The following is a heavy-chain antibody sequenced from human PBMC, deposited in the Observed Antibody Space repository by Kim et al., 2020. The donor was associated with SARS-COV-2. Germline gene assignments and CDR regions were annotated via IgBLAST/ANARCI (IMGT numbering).Heavy chain of an antibody. V-gene: IGHV3-49*04. J-gene: IGHJ4*02. D-gene: IGHD1-26*01. CDR1: GFAFGDYA. Sequence: GGSLRLFCTASGFAFGDYAMPWVRQAPGKGLEWVASIRSKAYGGTPEYAASVKGRFTISRDDSKSIAYLQMNSLKTEDTAVYYCSRDGSGINDFDYWGQGTLATVSS. CDR3: SRDGSGINDFDY. CDR2: IRSKAYGGTP.